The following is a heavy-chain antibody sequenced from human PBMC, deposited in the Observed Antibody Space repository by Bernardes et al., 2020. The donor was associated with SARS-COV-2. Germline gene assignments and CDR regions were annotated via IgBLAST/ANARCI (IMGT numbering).Heavy chain of an antibody. Sequence: GRSLTPSCVASGFTVNTNYINWVRQPPGKGLEWVSAIYLSGDTYYADSVKGRFTIPRHNAENTVSLHMNSLTPEDTADYYYARDAPEMTRGVRRHYYAMDLWGQGTTVTVSS. J-gene: IGHJ6*02. V-gene: IGHV3-53*04. D-gene: IGHD3-10*01. CDR3: ARDAPEMTRGVRRHYYAMDL. CDR1: GFTVNTNY. CDR2: IYLSGDT.